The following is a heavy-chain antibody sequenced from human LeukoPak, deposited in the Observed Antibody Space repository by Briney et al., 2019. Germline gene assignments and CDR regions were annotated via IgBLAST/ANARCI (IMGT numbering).Heavy chain of an antibody. Sequence: GGSLRLSCAASGFTFSSYDMHWVRQATGKGLEWVSAIGTAGDTYYPGSVKGRFTISRENAKNSLYLQMNSLRAGDTAVYYCARERRYGSGLDYWGQGTLVTVPS. CDR3: ARERRYGSGLDY. CDR1: GFTFSSYD. J-gene: IGHJ4*02. CDR2: IGTAGDT. D-gene: IGHD3-10*01. V-gene: IGHV3-13*01.